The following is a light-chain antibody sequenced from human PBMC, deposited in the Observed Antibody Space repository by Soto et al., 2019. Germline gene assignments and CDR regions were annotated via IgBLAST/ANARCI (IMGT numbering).Light chain of an antibody. V-gene: IGKV1-6*01. Sequence: AIQMTQSPSSPSASLGDRVTITCRASQGIRNDLGWYQQKPGKAPKLLIYAASALHSGVPSRFSGSGSGTDFTLTISSLNNEDFAVYFCQQFKNYTITFGQGTRLEIK. CDR2: AAS. CDR1: QGIRND. CDR3: QQFKNYTIT. J-gene: IGKJ5*01.